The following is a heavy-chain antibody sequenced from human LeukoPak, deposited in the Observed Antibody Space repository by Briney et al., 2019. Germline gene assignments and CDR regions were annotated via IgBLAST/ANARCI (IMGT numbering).Heavy chain of an antibody. V-gene: IGHV4-38-2*01. Sequence: PSETLSLTCAVSGDSISSGYYWGWIRQPPGKGLEWIGNIYHSGTTYYNPSLKSRVTISVDTSKNQFSLRLTSVTAADTAMYYCARLRGTPFDYWAREPWSPSPQ. CDR2: IYHSGTT. D-gene: IGHD3-16*01. CDR3: ARLRGTPFDY. CDR1: GDSISSGYY. J-gene: IGHJ4*02.